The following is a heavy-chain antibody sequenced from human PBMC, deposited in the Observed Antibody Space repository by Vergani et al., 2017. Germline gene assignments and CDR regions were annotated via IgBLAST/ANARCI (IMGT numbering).Heavy chain of an antibody. D-gene: IGHD6-19*01. V-gene: IGHV7-4-1*02. Sequence: QVQLLQSGSELKKPGASVRISCEASGYTFTNYPLIWVRQATGQGLEFMGWINTNSGNPTYAPGFTGRFVFSLDTAVSTAYLHISGLKAEDSAVYYCARGRQWRLTEYLYGMDVWGQGTTVTVSS. CDR2: INTNSGNP. J-gene: IGHJ6*02. CDR3: ARGRQWRLTEYLYGMDV. CDR1: GYTFTNYP.